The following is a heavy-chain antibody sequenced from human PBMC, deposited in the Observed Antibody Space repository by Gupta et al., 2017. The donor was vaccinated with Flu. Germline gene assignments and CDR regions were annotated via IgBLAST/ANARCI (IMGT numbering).Heavy chain of an antibody. V-gene: IGHV4-34*01. CDR2: IIHSGRT. CDR3: ARGRYQLHHIS. D-gene: IGHD2-2*01. CDR1: NEYY. Sequence: NEYYWNWIRQPPGKGLEWVGEIIHSGRTNYNPSLKSRVTILVDTSKNQFSLSLTSVAAADTAMYYVARGRYQLHHISWGQGTLVTVSS. J-gene: IGHJ5*02.